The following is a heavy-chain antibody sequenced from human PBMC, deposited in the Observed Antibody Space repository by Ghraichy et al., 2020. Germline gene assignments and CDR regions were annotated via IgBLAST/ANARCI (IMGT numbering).Heavy chain of an antibody. CDR3: ARALVTSSSSVAKGYYMDV. J-gene: IGHJ6*03. CDR2: IIPIFGTA. V-gene: IGHV1-69*13. CDR1: GGTFSSYA. Sequence: SVKVSCKASGGTFSSYAISWVRQAPGQGLEWMGGIIPIFGTANYAQKFQGRVTITADESTSTAYMELSSLRSEDTAVYYCARALVTSSSSVAKGYYMDVWGKGTTVTVSS. D-gene: IGHD6-6*01.